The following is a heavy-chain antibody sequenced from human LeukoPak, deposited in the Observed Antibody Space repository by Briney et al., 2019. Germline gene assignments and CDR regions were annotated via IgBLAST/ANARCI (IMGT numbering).Heavy chain of an antibody. Sequence: PSETLSLTCTVSGGSINSNYWSWSRQPPGKGLEWIGYIYYSGSTNYNASLKSRVTISVDTSKNQFSLKLSSVTAADTAVYYCARHSSGSADIFDSWGQGTLVTVSS. CDR3: ARHSSGSADIFDS. V-gene: IGHV4-59*08. CDR1: GGSINSNY. D-gene: IGHD3-10*01. J-gene: IGHJ4*02. CDR2: IYYSGST.